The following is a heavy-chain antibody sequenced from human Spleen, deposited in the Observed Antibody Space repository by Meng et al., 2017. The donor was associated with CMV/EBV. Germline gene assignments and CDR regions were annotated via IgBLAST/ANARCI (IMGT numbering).Heavy chain of an antibody. J-gene: IGHJ4*02. CDR3: ARDPEGGYSWYDFDS. Sequence: ASVKVSCKASGYTFSNFFIHWVRQAPGQGLEWMGIINPSDGSAIYAQKFHGRVTMTRDTSTSTIYMELSSLRSEDTDVYYCARDPEGGYSWYDFDSWGQGTLVTVSS. V-gene: IGHV1-46*01. CDR2: INPSDGSA. CDR1: GYTFSNFF. D-gene: IGHD5-18*01.